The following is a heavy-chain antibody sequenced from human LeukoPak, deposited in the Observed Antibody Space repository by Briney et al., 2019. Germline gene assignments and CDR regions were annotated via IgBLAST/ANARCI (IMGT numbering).Heavy chain of an antibody. Sequence: QSGGSLRLSCAASGFTVSSNYMSWVRQAPGKGLEWVSVIYSGGSTYYADSVKGRFTISRDNSKSTLYLQMNSLRAEDTAVYYCARVGGYCSGGSCRSYDFRYYYGMDVWGQGTTVTVSS. CDR1: GFTVSSNY. D-gene: IGHD2-15*01. CDR3: ARVGGYCSGGSCRSYDFRYYYGMDV. CDR2: IYSGGST. V-gene: IGHV3-66*01. J-gene: IGHJ6*02.